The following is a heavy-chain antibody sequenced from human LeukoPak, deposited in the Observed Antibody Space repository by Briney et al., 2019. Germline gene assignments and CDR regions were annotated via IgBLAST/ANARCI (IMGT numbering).Heavy chain of an antibody. Sequence: PGGSLRLSCTASEFTFGDYAMSWFRQAPGKGLEWVGFIRSKAYGGTTEYAASVKGRFTISRDDSKSIAYLQMNSLKTEDTAVYFCARLSVAGTLDYWGQGTLVTVSS. J-gene: IGHJ4*02. V-gene: IGHV3-49*03. CDR2: IRSKAYGGTT. D-gene: IGHD6-19*01. CDR3: ARLSVAGTLDY. CDR1: EFTFGDYA.